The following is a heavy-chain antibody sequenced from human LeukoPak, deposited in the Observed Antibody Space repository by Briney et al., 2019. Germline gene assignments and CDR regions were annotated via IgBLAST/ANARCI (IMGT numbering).Heavy chain of an antibody. V-gene: IGHV3-23*01. CDR1: GFTFSSYA. Sequence: GGSLRLSCGASGFTFSSYAMSWVRQAPGKGLEWVSAISGSGGSTYYADSVKGRFTISRDNSKNTLYLQMNSLRAEDTAIYYCANGWGSGHDWDYWGQGTLVTVSS. CDR2: ISGSGGST. CDR3: ANGWGSGHDWDY. D-gene: IGHD5-12*01. J-gene: IGHJ4*02.